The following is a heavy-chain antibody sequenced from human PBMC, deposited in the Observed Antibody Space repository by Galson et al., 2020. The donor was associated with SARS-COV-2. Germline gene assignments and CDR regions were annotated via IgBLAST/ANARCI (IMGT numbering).Heavy chain of an antibody. J-gene: IGHJ4*02. V-gene: IGHV3-73*01. CDR2: IRSKANSYAT. Sequence: GGSLRLSCAASGFTFSGSAMHWVRQASGKGLEWVGRIRSKANSYATAYAASVKGRFTISRDDSKNTAYLQMNSLKTEDTAVYYCTRLYDSSGYYPYWGQGTLVTVSS. CDR3: TRLYDSSGYYPY. D-gene: IGHD3-22*01. CDR1: GFTFSGSA.